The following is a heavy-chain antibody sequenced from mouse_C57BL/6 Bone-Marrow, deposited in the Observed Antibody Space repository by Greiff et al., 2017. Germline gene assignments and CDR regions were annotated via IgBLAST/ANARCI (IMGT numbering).Heavy chain of an antibody. V-gene: IGHV1-53*01. D-gene: IGHD1-1*01. CDR1: GYTFTSYW. CDR3: ARRSGDYYGSSYEAMDY. J-gene: IGHJ4*01. Sequence: QVQLQQPGTELVKPGASVKLSCKASGYTFTSYWMHWVKQRPGQGLEWIGNINPSNGGTNYNEKFKSKATLTVDKSSSTAYMQLSSLTSEDSAVYYCARRSGDYYGSSYEAMDYWGQGTSVTVSS. CDR2: INPSNGGT.